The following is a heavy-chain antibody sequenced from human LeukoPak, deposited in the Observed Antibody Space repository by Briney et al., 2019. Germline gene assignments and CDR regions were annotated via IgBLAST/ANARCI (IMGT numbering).Heavy chain of an antibody. J-gene: IGHJ4*02. CDR1: GFTFSSYA. Sequence: GGSLRLSCAASGFTFSSYAMHWVRQAPGKGLEWVAVISYDGSNKYYADSVKGRFTISRDNSKNTLYLQMNGLRAEDTAVYYCARAVPLWFGELLLDYWGQGTLVTVSS. V-gene: IGHV3-30*04. D-gene: IGHD3-10*01. CDR2: ISYDGSNK. CDR3: ARAVPLWFGELLLDY.